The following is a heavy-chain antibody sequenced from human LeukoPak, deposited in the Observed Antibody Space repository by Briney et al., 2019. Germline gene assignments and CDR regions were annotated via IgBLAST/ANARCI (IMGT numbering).Heavy chain of an antibody. D-gene: IGHD6-13*01. CDR3: ARDHGSSWYPDY. J-gene: IGHJ4*02. Sequence: GGSLRLSCAASGFTFSSYAMNWVRQAPGKGLEWVSSISSSSSYIYYADSVKGRFTISRDNAENSLYLQMNSLRAEDTAVYYCARDHGSSWYPDYWGQGTLVTVSS. V-gene: IGHV3-21*01. CDR2: ISSSSSYI. CDR1: GFTFSSYA.